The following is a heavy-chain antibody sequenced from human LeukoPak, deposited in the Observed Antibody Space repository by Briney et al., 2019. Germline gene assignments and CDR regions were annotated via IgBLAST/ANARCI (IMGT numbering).Heavy chain of an antibody. D-gene: IGHD4-17*01. V-gene: IGHV4-59*01. CDR3: ATGDHGDFFDY. Sequence: PSETLSLTCTVSGGSISSYYWSWIRQPPGKGLEWIGYIYYSGTTNYNPSLKSRVTISVDTSNNQFSLKLSSVTAADTAVYYCATGDHGDFFDYWGQGTLVTVSS. CDR2: IYYSGTT. CDR1: GGSISSYY. J-gene: IGHJ4*02.